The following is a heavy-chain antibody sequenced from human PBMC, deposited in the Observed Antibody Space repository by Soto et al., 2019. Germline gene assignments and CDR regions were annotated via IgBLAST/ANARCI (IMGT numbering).Heavy chain of an antibody. V-gene: IGHV4-31*03. CDR1: GCSIISFVYY. CDR3: ARGGVVVKAEKIIGAFDI. J-gene: IGHJ3*02. CDR2: IYYSGST. D-gene: IGHD2-2*01. Sequence: SETLSRTCTFCGCSIISFVYYLSFIRQHPGKGLEWIGYIYYSGSTYYNPSLKSRVTISVDTSKNQFSLKLSSVTAADTAVYYCARGGVVVKAEKIIGAFDIWGKGKMVNVSS.